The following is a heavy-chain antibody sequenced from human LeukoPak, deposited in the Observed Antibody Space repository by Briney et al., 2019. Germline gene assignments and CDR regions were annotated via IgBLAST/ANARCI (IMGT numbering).Heavy chain of an antibody. V-gene: IGHV3-49*04. CDR2: IRSKAYGGTT. J-gene: IGHJ6*03. CDR3: TRDQGLRWSLYYYYYMDV. Sequence: GGSLRLSCTASGFTFGDYAMSWVRQAPGKGLEWVGFIRSKAYGGTTEYAVSVKGRFTISRDDSKSIAYLQMNSLKTEDTAVYYCTRDQGLRWSLYYYYYMDVWGKGTTVTVSS. D-gene: IGHD4-23*01. CDR1: GFTFGDYA.